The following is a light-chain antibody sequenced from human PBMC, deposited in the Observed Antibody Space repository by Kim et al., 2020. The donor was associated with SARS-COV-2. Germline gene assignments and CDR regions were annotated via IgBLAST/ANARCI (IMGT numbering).Light chain of an antibody. Sequence: QSTPISSTGTSSDVGSYNYASWYQQHPGKAPKLMIYDVSNRPSGVSNRFSGSKSGNTASLTISGLQAEDEADYYCSSYTSSSSVVFGGGTQLTVL. CDR1: SSDVGSYNY. J-gene: IGLJ2*01. CDR3: SSYTSSSSVV. V-gene: IGLV2-14*03. CDR2: DVS.